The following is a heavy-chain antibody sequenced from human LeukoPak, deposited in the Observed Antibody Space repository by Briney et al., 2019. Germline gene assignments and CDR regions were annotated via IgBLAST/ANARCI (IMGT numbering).Heavy chain of an antibody. V-gene: IGHV4-4*02. CDR1: GGSISSSNW. CDR3: ARHGDDAYYYGMDV. CDR2: IYHSGRT. Sequence: SETLSLTCAVSGGSISSSNWWSRVRPPPGKGLEWIGEIYHSGRTNYNPSLKSRVTISVDKTKNQFSLKLSSVTAAETAVYYCARHGDDAYYYGMDVWGQGTTVTVSS. J-gene: IGHJ6*02. D-gene: IGHD4-17*01.